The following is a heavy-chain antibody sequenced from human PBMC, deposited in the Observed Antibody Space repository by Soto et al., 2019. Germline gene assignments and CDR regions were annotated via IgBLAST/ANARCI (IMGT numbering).Heavy chain of an antibody. D-gene: IGHD1-26*01. CDR2: RHHSGST. CDR1: GASIRSNY. V-gene: IGHV4-59*13. CDR3: TKGDSGSWSHHFDY. J-gene: IGHJ4*02. Sequence: QVQLQESGPGLVRPSETLSLTCTVSGASIRSNYWRWIRQPPGKGLERFGFRHHSGSTNYNPSLKRRVTMSVDTSNTQFSLELSSVPAADAAVYYCTKGDSGSWSHHFDYWGQGTLVTVSS.